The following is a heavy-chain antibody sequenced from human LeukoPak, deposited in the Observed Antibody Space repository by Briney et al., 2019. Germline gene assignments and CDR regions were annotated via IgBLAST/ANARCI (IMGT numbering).Heavy chain of an antibody. J-gene: IGHJ4*02. CDR1: GDSIGRGSYY. CDR3: ARDICGYNYGCFDS. Sequence: PSETLSLTCAVSGDSIGRGSYYWGWILQPAGKAPEWIGRIFNTGSTSYNPSLKSRVTISVDTSKNQFSLNLRSVTAADTAVYYCARDICGYNYGCFDSWGQGTLVTVSS. CDR2: IFNTGST. D-gene: IGHD5-18*01. V-gene: IGHV4-61*02.